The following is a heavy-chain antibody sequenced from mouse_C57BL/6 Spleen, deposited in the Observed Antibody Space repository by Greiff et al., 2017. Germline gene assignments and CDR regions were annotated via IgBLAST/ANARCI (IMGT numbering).Heavy chain of an antibody. CDR3: AREGGSNSYFDY. J-gene: IGHJ2*01. Sequence: VQLQESGAELVKPGASVKISCKASGYAFSSYWMNWVKQRPGKGLEWIGQIYPGDGDTNYNGKFKGKATLTEDKSSSTAYMQRSSLTSEDAAVYFGAREGGSNSYFDYWGQGTTLTVSS. CDR2: IYPGDGDT. CDR1: GYAFSSYW. V-gene: IGHV1-80*01. D-gene: IGHD2-5*01.